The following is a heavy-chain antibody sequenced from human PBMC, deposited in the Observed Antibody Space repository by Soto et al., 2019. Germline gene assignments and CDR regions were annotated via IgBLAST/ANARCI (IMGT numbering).Heavy chain of an antibody. CDR2: VTPYKADT. D-gene: IGHD1-26*01. V-gene: IGHV1-18*04. CDR3: ATDGPSNSGKLYAFEI. J-gene: IGHJ3*02. Sequence: ASVKVSCKASGYTLTNYGVTWVRQAPGQGLEWLGRVTPYKADTNSAQNLQGRVTMATDTSTNTAYLELRSLRSDDTAVYFCATDGPSNSGKLYAFEIWGQGTMVTVPS. CDR1: GYTLTNYG.